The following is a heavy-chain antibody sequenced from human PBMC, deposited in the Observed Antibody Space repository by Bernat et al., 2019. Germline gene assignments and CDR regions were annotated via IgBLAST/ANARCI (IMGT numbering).Heavy chain of an antibody. V-gene: IGHV4-39*01. Sequence: QLQLQESGPGLVKPSETLSLTCTVSGGSISSSSYYWGWIRQPPGKGLEWIGSIYYSGSTYYNPSLKSRVTISVDTSKNQFSLKLSSVTAADTAVYYCATRGFYDFRAMIDYWGQGTLVTVSS. CDR2: IYYSGST. CDR1: GGSISSSSYY. J-gene: IGHJ4*02. D-gene: IGHD3-3*01. CDR3: ATRGFYDFRAMIDY.